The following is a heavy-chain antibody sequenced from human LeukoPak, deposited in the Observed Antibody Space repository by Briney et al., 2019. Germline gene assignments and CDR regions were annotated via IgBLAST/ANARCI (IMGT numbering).Heavy chain of an antibody. CDR2: IKQDGSEK. D-gene: IGHD3-22*01. J-gene: IGHJ4*02. V-gene: IGHV3-7*03. CDR1: GFTFSSYW. Sequence: GGSLRLSCAASGFTFSSYWMSWVRQAPGKGLEWVANIKQDGSEKYYVDSVEGRFTISRDNAKNSLYLQMNSLRAEDTAVYYCARDPYYYDSSGYYYLFDYWGQGTLVTVSS. CDR3: ARDPYYYDSSGYYYLFDY.